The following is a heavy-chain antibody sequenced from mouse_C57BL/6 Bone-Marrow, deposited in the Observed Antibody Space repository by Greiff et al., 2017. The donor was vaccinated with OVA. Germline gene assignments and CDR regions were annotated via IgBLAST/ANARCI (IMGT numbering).Heavy chain of an antibody. J-gene: IGHJ2*01. CDR1: GYTFTSYW. Sequence: VQLQQSGAELVKPGASVKLSCKASGYTFTSYWMQWVKQRPGQGLEWIGEIDPSDSYTNYNQKFKGKATLTVDTSSSTAYMQLSSLTSEDSAVYYCARSFDYYDGYYYFDYWGQGTTLTVSS. CDR3: ARSFDYYDGYYYFDY. V-gene: IGHV1-50*01. CDR2: IDPSDSYT. D-gene: IGHD2-3*01.